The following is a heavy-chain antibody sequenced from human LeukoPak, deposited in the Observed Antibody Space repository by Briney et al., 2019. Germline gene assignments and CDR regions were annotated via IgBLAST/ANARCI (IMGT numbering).Heavy chain of an antibody. J-gene: IGHJ5*02. Sequence: PGGSLRLSFAASGFTFSSYWMSWVRQAPGKGLEWVANINQDGSEKYYVDSVKGRFTISRDNAKNSLYLQMNSLRAEDTAVYYCARDLLGVVNWFDPWGQGTLVTVSS. CDR2: INQDGSEK. V-gene: IGHV3-7*01. D-gene: IGHD3-3*01. CDR3: ARDLLGVVNWFDP. CDR1: GFTFSSYW.